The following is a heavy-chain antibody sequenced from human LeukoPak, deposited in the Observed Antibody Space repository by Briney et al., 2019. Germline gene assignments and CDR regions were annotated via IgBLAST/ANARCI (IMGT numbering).Heavy chain of an antibody. D-gene: IGHD4-23*01. Sequence: SGKVSCKASGGTISSYAISWVRQAPGQGLEWMGGIIPIFGIANYAQKLQGRVTITTDESTSTAYMELSSLRSEDTAVYYCARSRLGCGNPGAFDIWGQGTMVTVSS. CDR2: IIPIFGIA. V-gene: IGHV1-69*05. CDR1: GGTISSYA. CDR3: ARSRLGCGNPGAFDI. J-gene: IGHJ3*02.